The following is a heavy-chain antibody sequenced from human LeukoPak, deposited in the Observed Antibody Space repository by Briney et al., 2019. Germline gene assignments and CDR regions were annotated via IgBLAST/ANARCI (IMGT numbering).Heavy chain of an antibody. V-gene: IGHV3-30*02. Sequence: GGSLRLSCAASGFTFSSYGMHWVRQAPGKGLEWVAFIRYDGSNKYYADSVKGRFTISRDNSKNTLYLQMNSLRAEDTAVYYCAKDPFITIFGVVPSDAFDIWGQGTMVTVSS. CDR2: IRYDGSNK. CDR3: AKDPFITIFGVVPSDAFDI. CDR1: GFTFSSYG. D-gene: IGHD3-3*01. J-gene: IGHJ3*02.